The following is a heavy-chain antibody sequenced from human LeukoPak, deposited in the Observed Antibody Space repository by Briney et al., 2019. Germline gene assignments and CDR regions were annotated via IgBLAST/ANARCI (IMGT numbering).Heavy chain of an antibody. CDR3: ANSRWATRAPLNYFDY. J-gene: IGHJ4*02. CDR2: ISGSGGST. CDR1: GFTFSSYA. Sequence: PGGSLRLSCAASGFTFSSYAMSWVRQAPGKGLEWVSAISGSGGSTYYADSVKGRFTISRDNSKNTLYLQMNSLRAEDTAVYYCANSRWATRAPLNYFDYWGQGTLVTVSS. D-gene: IGHD1-26*01. V-gene: IGHV3-23*01.